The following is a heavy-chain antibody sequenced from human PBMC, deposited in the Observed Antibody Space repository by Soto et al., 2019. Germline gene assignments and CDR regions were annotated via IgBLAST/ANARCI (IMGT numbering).Heavy chain of an antibody. CDR3: TTPRGYNMGV. CDR2: IRQDGGEK. Sequence: EVQLVESGGVLVQPGGSLRLSCAVSGFTFSSSWMRWVRQAPGKGLEWVANIRQDGGEKYYVDSVKCRFIISRDNAKNSLYLQMNSLRAEATALYYCTTPRGYNMGVWGPGTTVTVSS. V-gene: IGHV3-7*05. J-gene: IGHJ6*02. D-gene: IGHD3-22*01. CDR1: GFTFSSSW.